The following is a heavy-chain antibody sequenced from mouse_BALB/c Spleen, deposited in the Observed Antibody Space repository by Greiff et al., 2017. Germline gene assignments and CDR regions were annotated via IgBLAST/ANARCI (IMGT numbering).Heavy chain of an antibody. CDR1: GYTFTSYC. J-gene: IGHJ4*01. CDR3: ARWVVRHAMDD. CDR2: INPSNGRT. D-gene: IGHD2-14*01. V-gene: IGHV1S81*02. Sequence: QVQLQQSGAELVKPGASVKLSCKASGYTFTSYCMPWVKQRPGQGLEWIGEINPSNGRTNYNEKFKSKATLTVDKSSSTAYMQLSSLTSEDSAVYYCARWVVRHAMDDWGQGTSVTVSS.